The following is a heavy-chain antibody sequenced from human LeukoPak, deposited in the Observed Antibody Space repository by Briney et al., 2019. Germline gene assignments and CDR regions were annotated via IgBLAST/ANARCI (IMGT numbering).Heavy chain of an antibody. Sequence: SETLSLTCTVSGDSISYHYWSWIRQPAGKGLEWIGRIYSSASANYNPSLKSRVTMSLDTSKNQFSLNLTSVTAADTAVYYCAGSTMVRGDPGLFDYWGQGTLVTVSS. CDR1: GDSISYHY. CDR2: IYSSASA. J-gene: IGHJ4*02. V-gene: IGHV4-4*07. D-gene: IGHD3-10*01. CDR3: AGSTMVRGDPGLFDY.